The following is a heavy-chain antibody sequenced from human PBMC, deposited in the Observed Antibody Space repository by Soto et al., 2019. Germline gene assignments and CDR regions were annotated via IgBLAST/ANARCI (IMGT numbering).Heavy chain of an antibody. J-gene: IGHJ6*03. D-gene: IGHD1-7*01. CDR2: FDPEDGET. Sequence: ASVKVSCKVSGYTLTELSMHWVRQAPGKGLEWMGGFDPEDGETIYAQKFQGRVTMTEDTSTDTAYMELSSLRSEDTAVYYCATSRVYWNYRTYYYYMDVWGKGTTVTVSS. CDR3: ATSRVYWNYRTYYYYMDV. V-gene: IGHV1-24*01. CDR1: GYTLTELS.